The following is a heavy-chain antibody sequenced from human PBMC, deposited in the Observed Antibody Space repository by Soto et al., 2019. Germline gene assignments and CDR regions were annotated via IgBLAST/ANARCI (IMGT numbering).Heavy chain of an antibody. J-gene: IGHJ4*02. V-gene: IGHV1-18*01. D-gene: IGHD6-13*01. CDR2: ISAYNGNT. CDR1: GYTFTSYG. CDR3: ATQARGQQLATD. Sequence: VASVKISCKASGYTFTSYGISWVRQAPGQGLEWMGWISAYNGNTNYAQKLQGRVTMTTDTSTSTAYMELRRLRSDDTAVYYCATQARGQQLATDWGEGTPVTVSS.